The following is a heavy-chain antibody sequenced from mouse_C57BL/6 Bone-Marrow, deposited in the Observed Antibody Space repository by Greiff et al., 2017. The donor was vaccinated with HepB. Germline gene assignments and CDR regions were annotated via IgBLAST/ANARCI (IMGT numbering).Heavy chain of an antibody. CDR3: TTYGFYFDY. CDR2: IDPENGDT. D-gene: IGHD2-2*01. CDR1: GFNIKDDY. V-gene: IGHV14-4*01. Sequence: EVKLQESGAELVRPGASVKLSCTASGFNIKDDYMHWVKQRPEQGLEWIGWIDPENGDTEYASKFQGKATITADTSSNTAYLQLSSLTSEDTAVYYCTTYGFYFDYWGQGTTLTVSS. J-gene: IGHJ2*01.